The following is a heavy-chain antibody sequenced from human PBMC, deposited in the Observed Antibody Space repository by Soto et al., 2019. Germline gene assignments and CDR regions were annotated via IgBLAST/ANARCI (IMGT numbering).Heavy chain of an antibody. Sequence: QERLVQSGAEVRKPGSSVKVSCKVTGGTSTRYAINWVRQAPGQGLEWMGGIVPMFGKSKYAQKFQGRVTITADTSPNIAYMELRSLRSEDTAVYYCTRGSEYDFWSGYLWGQGTLVSVSS. CDR1: GGTSTRYA. J-gene: IGHJ4*02. CDR3: TRGSEYDFWSGYL. CDR2: IVPMFGKS. D-gene: IGHD3-3*01. V-gene: IGHV1-69*06.